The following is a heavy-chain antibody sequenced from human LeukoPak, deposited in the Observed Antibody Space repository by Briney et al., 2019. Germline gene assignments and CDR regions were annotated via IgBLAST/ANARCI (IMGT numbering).Heavy chain of an antibody. V-gene: IGHV4-38-2*01. CDR3: ARLRITIFGVVHPRGNWFDP. Sequence: PSETLSLTCAVSGHSISSGYYWGWIRQPPGEGLEWIGSIYYSGSTYYNPSLKSRVTISVDTSKNQFSLKLSSVTAADTAVYYCARLRITIFGVVHPRGNWFDPWGQGTLVTVSS. D-gene: IGHD3-3*01. CDR1: GHSISSGYY. CDR2: IYYSGST. J-gene: IGHJ5*02.